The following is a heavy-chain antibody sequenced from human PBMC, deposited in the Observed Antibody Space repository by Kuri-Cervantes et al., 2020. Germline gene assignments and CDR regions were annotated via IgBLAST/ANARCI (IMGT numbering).Heavy chain of an antibody. Sequence: TLSLTCAVSGGSISSGGYSWSWIRQPPGKALEWLALIYWNDDKRYSPSLKSRLTITKDTSKNQVVLTMTNMDPVDTATYHCAHLHGFWSGYFDYWGQGSRVTVSS. CDR3: AHLHGFWSGYFDY. CDR2: IYWNDDK. V-gene: IGHV2-5*01. D-gene: IGHD3-3*01. J-gene: IGHJ4*02. CDR1: GGSISSGGYS.